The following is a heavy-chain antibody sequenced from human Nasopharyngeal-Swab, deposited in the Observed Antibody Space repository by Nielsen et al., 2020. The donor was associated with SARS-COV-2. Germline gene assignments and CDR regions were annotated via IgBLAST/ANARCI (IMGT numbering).Heavy chain of an antibody. Sequence: GESLKISCAASGFTFSKFWMNWVRQAPGKGLEWVANIKEDGSEAHYVGSVRGRFTISRDNAENSLYLQMNSLRAEDTAVYYCAKDIRGYYDFSPWGLGTLVTVAS. CDR1: GFTFSKFW. J-gene: IGHJ5*02. D-gene: IGHD3-3*01. CDR3: AKDIRGYYDFSP. V-gene: IGHV3-7*03. CDR2: IKEDGSEA.